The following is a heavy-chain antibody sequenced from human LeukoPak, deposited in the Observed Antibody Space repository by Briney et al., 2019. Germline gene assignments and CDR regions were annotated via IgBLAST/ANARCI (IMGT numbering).Heavy chain of an antibody. V-gene: IGHV3-74*01. Sequence: GGSLRLSCAASGLTFSSHWMHWVRQAPGKGLVWVSRINSDGSSTSNADSVKGRFTISRDNSKNTLYLQMNSLRAEDTAVYYCARQTRLWFGESKSAFDYWGQGTLVTVSS. J-gene: IGHJ4*02. CDR1: GLTFSSHW. D-gene: IGHD3-10*01. CDR2: INSDGSST. CDR3: ARQTRLWFGESKSAFDY.